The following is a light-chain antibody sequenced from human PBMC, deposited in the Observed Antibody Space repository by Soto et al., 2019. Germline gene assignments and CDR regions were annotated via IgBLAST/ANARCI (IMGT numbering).Light chain of an antibody. J-gene: IGLJ1*01. CDR1: SSDVGRYND. CDR2: DVS. CDR3: SSFTTSSTFV. V-gene: IGLV2-14*01. Sequence: QSALAQPASVSGSPGQSITISCTGTSSDVGRYNDVSWFQQHPGKAPTLLIYDVSNWPSGVSDRFSGSKSGNTASLTISGLQAEDEADYYCSSFTTSSTFVFGTGTKVTVL.